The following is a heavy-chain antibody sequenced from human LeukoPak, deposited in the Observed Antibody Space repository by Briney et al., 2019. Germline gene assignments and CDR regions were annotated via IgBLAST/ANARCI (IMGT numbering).Heavy chain of an antibody. CDR2: FDPEDGET. D-gene: IGHD1-26*01. CDR3: ATSLVGAASPGHFDY. Sequence: PGASVKASCKVSGYTLTELSMHWVRQAPGKGLEWMGGFDPEDGETIYAQKFQGRVTMTEDTSTDTAYMELSSLRSEDTAVYYCATSLVGAASPGHFDYWGQGTLVTVSS. V-gene: IGHV1-24*01. CDR1: GYTLTELS. J-gene: IGHJ4*02.